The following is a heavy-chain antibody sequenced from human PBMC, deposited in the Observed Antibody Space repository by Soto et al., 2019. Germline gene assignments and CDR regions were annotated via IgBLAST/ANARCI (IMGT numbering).Heavy chain of an antibody. D-gene: IGHD3-10*01. CDR2: ISGSGGTT. J-gene: IGHJ6*02. V-gene: IGHV3-23*01. CDR3: AKEGQWDYYGSGSSPYGLDV. CDR1: GFTFKNYA. Sequence: GGSLRLSCAASGFTFKNYALSWVRQAPGKGLEWVSAISGSGGTTYYADSVKGRFIISRDNSRNTLSLQMNSLRAEDTAMYYCAKEGQWDYYGSGSSPYGLDVWGQGTTVTVSS.